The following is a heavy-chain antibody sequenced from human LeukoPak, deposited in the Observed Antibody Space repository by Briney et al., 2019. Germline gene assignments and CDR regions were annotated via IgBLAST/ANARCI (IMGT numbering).Heavy chain of an antibody. D-gene: IGHD6-13*01. CDR3: ARFSLGAAAAGFDP. V-gene: IGHV1-18*01. J-gene: IGHJ5*02. CDR2: ISAYNGNT. Sequence: ASVKVSCKASGYTFTNYAISWVRQAPGQGLEWMGWISAYNGNTNYAQNLQGRVTMTTDTSTSTAYMELRSLRSDDTAVYYCARFSLGAAAAGFDPWGQGTLVTVSS. CDR1: GYTFTNYA.